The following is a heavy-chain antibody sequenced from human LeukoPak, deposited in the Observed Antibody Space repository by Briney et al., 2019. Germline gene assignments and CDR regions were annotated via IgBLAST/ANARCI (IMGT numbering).Heavy chain of an antibody. CDR1: GFTFSSYA. J-gene: IGHJ4*02. Sequence: GGSLRLSCAASGFTFSSYAMSWVRQAPGKGLEWVSAISGSGGSTYHADSVKGRFTISRDNSKNTLYLQMNSLRAEDTAVYYCAKSLDVVVVPVLTPFDYWGQGTLVTVSS. CDR2: ISGSGGST. CDR3: AKSLDVVVVPVLTPFDY. D-gene: IGHD2-2*01. V-gene: IGHV3-23*01.